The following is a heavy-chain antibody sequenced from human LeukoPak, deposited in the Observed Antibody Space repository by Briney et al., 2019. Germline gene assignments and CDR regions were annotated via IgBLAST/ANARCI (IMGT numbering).Heavy chain of an antibody. D-gene: IGHD6-13*01. Sequence: GGSLRLSCAASGFTFSSYGMHWVRQAPGKGLEWVAVISYDGSNKYYADSVKGRFTISRDNSKNTLYLQMNSLRAEDTAVYYCAKDSSSFLYNWFDPWGQGTLVTVFS. J-gene: IGHJ5*02. V-gene: IGHV3-30*18. CDR3: AKDSSSFLYNWFDP. CDR2: ISYDGSNK. CDR1: GFTFSSYG.